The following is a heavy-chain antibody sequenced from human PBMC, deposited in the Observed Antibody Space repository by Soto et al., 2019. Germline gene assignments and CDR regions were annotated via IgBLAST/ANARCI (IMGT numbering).Heavy chain of an antibody. D-gene: IGHD2-8*01. CDR3: ARERGLYSYYYYGMDV. Sequence: ASVKVSCKASGYTFTSYGISWVRQAPGQGLEWMGWISAYNGNTNYAQKLQGRVTMTTDTSTSTAYMELRSLRSDDTAVYYCARERGLYSYYYYGMDVWGQGTTVTVSS. V-gene: IGHV1-18*01. CDR1: GYTFTSYG. J-gene: IGHJ6*02. CDR2: ISAYNGNT.